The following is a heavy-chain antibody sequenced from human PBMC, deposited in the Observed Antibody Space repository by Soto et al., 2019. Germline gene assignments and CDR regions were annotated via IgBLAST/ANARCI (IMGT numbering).Heavy chain of an antibody. CDR3: ARESAGSHKNNWLDP. J-gene: IGHJ5*02. Sequence: SETLSLTCTVSGASITTYYWSWVRQPPGKGLEWIGYIHDSGSTYYNPSLKSRVTLSLDTSRNQLFLQLNSVTAADTAMYYCARESAGSHKNNWLDPWGQGTLVTVS. CDR2: IHDSGST. CDR1: GASITTYY. V-gene: IGHV4-59*01. D-gene: IGHD3-10*01.